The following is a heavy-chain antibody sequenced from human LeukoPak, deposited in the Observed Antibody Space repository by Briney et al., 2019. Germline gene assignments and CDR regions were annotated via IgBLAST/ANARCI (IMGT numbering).Heavy chain of an antibody. CDR1: GFTFGKYW. CDR2: IKLDGSEK. V-gene: IGHV3-7*01. D-gene: IGHD5-12*01. CDR3: ARDNSGWADAFDI. J-gene: IGHJ3*02. Sequence: GGSLRLSCVASGFTFGKYWMSWVRQAPGKGLEWVANIKLDGSEKNCVDSVKGRFTISRDNTKNSLYLQMNSLRAEDTAMYYCARDNSGWADAFDIWGQGTMVTVSS.